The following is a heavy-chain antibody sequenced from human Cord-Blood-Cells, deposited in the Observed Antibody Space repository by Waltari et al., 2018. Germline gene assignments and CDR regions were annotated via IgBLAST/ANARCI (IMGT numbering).Heavy chain of an antibody. D-gene: IGHD6-6*01. CDR1: GGSISSYY. Sequence: QVQLQESGPGLVKPSETLSLPCTAPGGSISSYYWSWIRQPAGKGLEWIGRIYTSGSTNYNPSLKSRVTMSVDTSKNQFSLKLSSVTAADTAVYYCAREYSSSPDNYYYYMDVWGKGTTVTVSS. CDR3: AREYSSSPDNYYYYMDV. CDR2: IYTSGST. V-gene: IGHV4-4*07. J-gene: IGHJ6*03.